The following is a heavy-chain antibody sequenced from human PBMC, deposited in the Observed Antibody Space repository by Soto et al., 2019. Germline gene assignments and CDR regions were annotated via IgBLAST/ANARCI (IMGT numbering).Heavy chain of an antibody. CDR3: TRGGAIEVVTAPFDL. D-gene: IGHD2-21*02. J-gene: IGHJ5*02. Sequence: ASVKVSCKASGYSFTNYCMHWVRQAPGQGLEWMGTINAGGGYTTYAQRFQGRVTMTRDTSTSTVSMELSSLRYEDTALYYCTRGGAIEVVTAPFDLWG. V-gene: IGHV1-46*03. CDR1: GYSFTNYC. CDR2: INAGGGYT.